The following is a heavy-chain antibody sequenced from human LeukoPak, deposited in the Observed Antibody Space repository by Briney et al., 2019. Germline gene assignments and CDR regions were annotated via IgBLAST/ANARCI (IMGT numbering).Heavy chain of an antibody. J-gene: IGHJ4*02. Sequence: PGGSLRLSCAASGFTFDDYAMRWVRQAPGKGLEWVSFISWDGGSTYYADSVKGRFTISRDNSKNSLYLQMNSLRAEDTALYYCAKDIDDSGYYMGFDYWGQGTLITVSS. CDR1: GFTFDDYA. D-gene: IGHD3-22*01. V-gene: IGHV3-43D*03. CDR2: ISWDGGST. CDR3: AKDIDDSGYYMGFDY.